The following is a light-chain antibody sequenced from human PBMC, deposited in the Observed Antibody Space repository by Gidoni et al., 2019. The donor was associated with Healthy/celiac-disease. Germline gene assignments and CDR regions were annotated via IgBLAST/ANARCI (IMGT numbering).Light chain of an antibody. CDR3: QQYNSYLWT. J-gene: IGKJ1*01. Sequence: DIQMTQSPSTLSASVGDRVTITCRASQSISSWLAWDQQKPGKAPKLRIYDASSLERGVPSRFSVSGSGTEFTLTISSLQPDDFATYYCQQYNSYLWTFGQGTKVEIK. V-gene: IGKV1-5*01. CDR2: DAS. CDR1: QSISSW.